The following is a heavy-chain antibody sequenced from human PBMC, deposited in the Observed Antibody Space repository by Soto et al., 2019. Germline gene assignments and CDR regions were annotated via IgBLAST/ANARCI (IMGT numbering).Heavy chain of an antibody. CDR3: ARSGITGTGYYFYGMDV. J-gene: IGHJ6*02. CDR2: IWHDGRNQ. V-gene: IGHV3-33*01. CDR1: GFTFSSYG. D-gene: IGHD1-7*01. Sequence: QVQLVESGGGVVQPGRSLSLSCAASGFTFSSYGMQWVRQAPGKGLEWVAVIWHDGRNQYYGDSVKGRFTISRDNSKNTLNLLMNNLRAEDSAVYYCARSGITGTGYYFYGMDVWGQGTTVTVSS.